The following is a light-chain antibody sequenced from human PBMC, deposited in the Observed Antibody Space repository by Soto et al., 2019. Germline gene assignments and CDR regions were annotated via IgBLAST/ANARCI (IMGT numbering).Light chain of an antibody. CDR3: CSYASSGTLVI. J-gene: IGLJ2*01. Sequence: QSALTQPASVSGSPGQSITISCTGTSSDVGSYNLVSWYQQHPGKAPKLMIYEGSKRPSGVSNRFSGSKSGNTASLTISGLQAEDEADYYCCSYASSGTLVIFGGGPKLTVL. CDR2: EGS. V-gene: IGLV2-23*01. CDR1: SSDVGSYNL.